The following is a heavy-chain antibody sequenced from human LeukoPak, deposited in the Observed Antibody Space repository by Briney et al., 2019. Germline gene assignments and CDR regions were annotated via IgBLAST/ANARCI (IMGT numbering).Heavy chain of an antibody. CDR3: AREGPTVKDAFDI. D-gene: IGHD4-11*01. CDR2: ISYDGSNK. Sequence: GGSLRLSCAASGFTFSSYAMHWVRQAPGKGLEWVAVISYDGSNKYYADSVKGRFTISRDNSKNTLYLQMNSLRAEDTAVYYCAREGPTVKDAFDIWGQGTMVTVSS. CDR1: GFTFSSYA. J-gene: IGHJ3*02. V-gene: IGHV3-30-3*01.